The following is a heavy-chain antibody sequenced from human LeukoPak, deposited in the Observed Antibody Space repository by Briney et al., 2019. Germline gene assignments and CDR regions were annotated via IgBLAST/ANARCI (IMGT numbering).Heavy chain of an antibody. D-gene: IGHD5-18*01. CDR1: GYTFITYD. V-gene: IGHV1-18*01. Sequence: ASVKVSCKASGYTFITYDISWVRQAPGQGLEWMGWISTSDGNTNLAQKLQGRVTMTTETSTSTAHMELRSLRSDDTAVYYCARGGYSYGYMGYSDYWGQGTLVTVSS. CDR3: ARGGYSYGYMGYSDY. J-gene: IGHJ4*02. CDR2: ISTSDGNT.